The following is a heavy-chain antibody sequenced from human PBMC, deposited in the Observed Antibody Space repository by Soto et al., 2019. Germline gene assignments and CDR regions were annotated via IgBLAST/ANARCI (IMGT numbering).Heavy chain of an antibody. CDR3: ATNYGSGSTAFDY. J-gene: IGHJ4*02. V-gene: IGHV1-69*02. Sequence: QVQLVQSGAEVKKPGSSVKVSCTASGDTFNFYTISWVRQAPGQGLEWMGRTIPMLGMADYPQKFQGRVTISADKSTITVYMTLPRLRSEDTAVYYCATNYGSGSTAFDYWGQGTRVTVSS. D-gene: IGHD3-10*01. CDR1: GDTFNFYT. CDR2: TIPMLGMA.